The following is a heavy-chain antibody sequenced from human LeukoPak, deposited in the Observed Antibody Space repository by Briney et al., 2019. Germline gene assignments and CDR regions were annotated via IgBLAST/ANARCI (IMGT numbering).Heavy chain of an antibody. CDR3: ARISGSYYYFDY. J-gene: IGHJ4*02. CDR2: IYSAGST. D-gene: IGHD1-26*01. Sequence: TGGSLRLSCAASGFTVSSKYMSWVRQAPGKGLEWVSTIYSAGSTYYADSVKGRFTISRDNSKSTLYLQMDSLRVEDTAVYYCARISGSYYYFDYWGQGTLVTVSS. V-gene: IGHV3-53*01. CDR1: GFTVSSKY.